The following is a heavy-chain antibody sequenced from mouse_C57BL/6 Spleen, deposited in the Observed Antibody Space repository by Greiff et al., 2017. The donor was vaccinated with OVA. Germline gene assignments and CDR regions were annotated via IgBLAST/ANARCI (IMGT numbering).Heavy chain of an antibody. CDR1: GFNIKDDY. V-gene: IGHV14-4*01. J-gene: IGHJ4*01. CDR2: IDPENGDT. D-gene: IGHD1-1*01. CDR3: TTGYYYGSSYGAMDY. Sequence: EVQLQQSGAELVRPGASVKLSCTASGFNIKDDYMHWVKQRPEQGLAWIGWIDPENGDTEYASKFQGKATITADTSSNTAYLQLSSLTSEDTAVYYCTTGYYYGSSYGAMDYWGQGTSVTVSS.